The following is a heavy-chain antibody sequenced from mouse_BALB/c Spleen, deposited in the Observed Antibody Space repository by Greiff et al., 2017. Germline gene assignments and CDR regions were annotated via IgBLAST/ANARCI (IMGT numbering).Heavy chain of an antibody. CDR1: GFSLTSYG. Sequence: VQLQQSGPGLVAPSQSLSITCTVSGFSLTSYGVHWVRQPPGKGLEWLGVIWAGGSTNYNSALMSRLSISKDNSKSQVFLIMNSLQTDDTAMYYCASCYYSNYVPYYFDYWGQGTTLTVSS. D-gene: IGHD2-5*01. J-gene: IGHJ2*01. CDR3: ASCYYSNYVPYYFDY. CDR2: IWAGGST. V-gene: IGHV2-9*02.